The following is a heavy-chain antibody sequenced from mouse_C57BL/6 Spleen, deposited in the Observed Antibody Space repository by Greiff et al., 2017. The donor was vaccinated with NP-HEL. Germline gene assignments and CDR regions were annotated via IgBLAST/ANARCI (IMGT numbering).Heavy chain of an antibody. V-gene: IGHV3-6*01. Sequence: EVQLQESGPGLVKPSQSLSLTCSVPGYSITSGYYWNWIRQFPGNKLEWMGYISYDGSNNYNPSLKNRISITRDTSKNTFYLKLNSVTTEDTATYYCAREEELGRGGFAYWGQGTLVTVSA. J-gene: IGHJ3*01. D-gene: IGHD4-1*01. CDR3: AREEELGRGGFAY. CDR2: ISYDGSN. CDR1: GYSITSGYY.